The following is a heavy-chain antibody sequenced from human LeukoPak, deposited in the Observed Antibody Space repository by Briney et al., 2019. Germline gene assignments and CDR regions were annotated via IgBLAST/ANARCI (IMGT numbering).Heavy chain of an antibody. D-gene: IGHD3-22*01. CDR2: IYYSGST. V-gene: IGHV4-31*03. CDR3: ARPMIVVVITDFGAFDI. Sequence: SETLSLTCTVSGGSISSGGYYWSWIRQHPGKGLEWIGYIYYSGSTYYNPSLKSRVTISVDTSKNQFSLKLSSVTAADTAVYYCARPMIVVVITDFGAFDIWGQGTMVTVSS. CDR1: GGSISSGGYY. J-gene: IGHJ3*02.